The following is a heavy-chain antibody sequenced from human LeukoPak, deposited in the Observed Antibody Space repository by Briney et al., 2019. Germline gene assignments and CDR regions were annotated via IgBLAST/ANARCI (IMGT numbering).Heavy chain of an antibody. D-gene: IGHD5-12*01. CDR1: GGTFSSYT. CDR3: ASSRLQGYSGYDHDDPYDY. V-gene: IGHV1-69*02. CDR2: IIPILGIA. Sequence: SVKVSCKASGGTFSSYTISWVRQAPGQGLEWMGRIIPILGIANYAQKFQGRVTITADKSTSTAYMELSSLRSEDTAVYYCASSRLQGYSGYDHDDPYDYWGQGTLVTVSS. J-gene: IGHJ4*02.